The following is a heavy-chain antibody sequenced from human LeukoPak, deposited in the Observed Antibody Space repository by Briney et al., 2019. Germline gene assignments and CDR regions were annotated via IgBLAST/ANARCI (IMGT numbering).Heavy chain of an antibody. Sequence: PGGSLRLSCAASGFTFSSYSMNWVRQAPGKGLEWVSYISSSSSTIYYADSVKGRFTISRDNAKNSLYLQMNSLRDEDTAVYYCARDGHYYDSSGYYYVAFDIWGQGTMVTVSS. CDR2: ISSSSSTI. CDR1: GFTFSSYS. D-gene: IGHD3-22*01. CDR3: ARDGHYYDSSGYYYVAFDI. V-gene: IGHV3-48*02. J-gene: IGHJ3*02.